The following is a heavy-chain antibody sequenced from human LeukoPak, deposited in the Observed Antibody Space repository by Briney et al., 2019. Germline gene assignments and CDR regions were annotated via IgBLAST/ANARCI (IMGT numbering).Heavy chain of an antibody. V-gene: IGHV1-18*01. Sequence: ASVKVSCKASGYTFTTYGIGWVRQAPGQGLELMGWISGYNGNTNYAQKFQGRVTMTTDTSTSTAYMELRSMRSDDTAVYYCERGKTYSRELGYWDAFDIWGQGTMVTVSS. J-gene: IGHJ3*02. CDR1: GYTFTTYG. CDR2: ISGYNGNT. CDR3: ERGKTYSRELGYWDAFDI. D-gene: IGHD6-13*01.